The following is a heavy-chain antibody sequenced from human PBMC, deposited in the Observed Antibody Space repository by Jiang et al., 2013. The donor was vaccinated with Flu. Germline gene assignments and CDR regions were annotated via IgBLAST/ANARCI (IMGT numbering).Heavy chain of an antibody. J-gene: IGHJ4*02. CDR2: INAGNGNT. Sequence: SVKVSCKASGYTFTSYAMHWVRQAPGQRLEWMGWINAGNGNTKYSQKFQGRVTITRDTSASTAYMELSSLRSEDTAVYYCARVSLWSGYTSDYWGQGTLVTVSS. CDR3: ARVSLWSGYTSDY. CDR1: GYTFTSYA. V-gene: IGHV1-3*01. D-gene: IGHD3-3*01.